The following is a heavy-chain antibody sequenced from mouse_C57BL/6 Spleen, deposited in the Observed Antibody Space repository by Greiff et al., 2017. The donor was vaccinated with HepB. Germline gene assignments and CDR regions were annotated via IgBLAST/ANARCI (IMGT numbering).Heavy chain of an antibody. CDR3: ARQAYGSSYWYFDV. V-gene: IGHV2-6-1*01. D-gene: IGHD1-1*01. CDR2: IWSDGST. CDR1: GFSLTSYG. Sequence: VKLVESGPGLVAPSPSLSITCTVSGFSLTSYGVHWVRQPPGKGLEWLVVIWSDGSTTYNSALKSRLSISKDNSKSQVFLKMNSLQTDDTAMYYCARQAYGSSYWYFDVWGTGTTVTVSS. J-gene: IGHJ1*03.